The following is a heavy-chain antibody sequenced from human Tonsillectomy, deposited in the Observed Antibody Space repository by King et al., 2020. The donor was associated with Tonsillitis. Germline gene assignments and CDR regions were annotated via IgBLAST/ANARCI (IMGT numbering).Heavy chain of an antibody. CDR1: GGSISSSDHY. V-gene: IGHV4-39*01. CDR2: MYSSGTI. Sequence: QLQESGPGVVKPSETLSLTCTVSGGSISSSDHYWAWIRQPPGKGLEWIGYMYSSGTIFYNPSLTSRITISGGTSENRFSLRLNSVTAADTAVYFCARYVSGSFDYWGQGALVTVSS. J-gene: IGHJ4*02. CDR3: ARYVSGSFDY. D-gene: IGHD1-26*01.